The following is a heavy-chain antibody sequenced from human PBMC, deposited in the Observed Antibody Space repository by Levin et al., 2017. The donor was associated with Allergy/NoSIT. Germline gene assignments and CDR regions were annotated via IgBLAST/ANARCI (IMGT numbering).Heavy chain of an antibody. CDR1: GYTFTSYG. Sequence: GESLKISCKASGYTFTSYGISWVRQAPGQGLEWMGWISAYNGNTNYAQKLQGRVTMTTDTSTSTAYMELRSLRSDDTAVYYCARDQRYYYDSSNKDYWGQGTLVTVSS. J-gene: IGHJ4*02. D-gene: IGHD3-22*01. CDR3: ARDQRYYYDSSNKDY. CDR2: ISAYNGNT. V-gene: IGHV1-18*01.